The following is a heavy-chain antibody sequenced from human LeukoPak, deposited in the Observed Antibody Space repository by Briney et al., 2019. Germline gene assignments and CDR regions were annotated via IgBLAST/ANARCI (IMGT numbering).Heavy chain of an antibody. CDR2: IGGSGDNR. CDR3: ASPNPIGDLSWLDY. Sequence: RGSLRLYCAASGFTFSSYAMSWVRQPPEKGLEWVSVIGGSGDNRYYADSVKGRFTISRDNSKNTLYLQMNSLRVEDTAVYYCASPNPIGDLSWLDYWGQGALVTVSS. V-gene: IGHV3-23*01. J-gene: IGHJ4*02. CDR1: GFTFSSYA. D-gene: IGHD3-10*01.